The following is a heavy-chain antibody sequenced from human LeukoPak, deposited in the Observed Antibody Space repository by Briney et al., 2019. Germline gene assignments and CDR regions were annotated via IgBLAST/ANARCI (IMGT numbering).Heavy chain of an antibody. CDR2: IWYDGSNK. J-gene: IGHJ3*02. D-gene: IGHD3-9*01. Sequence: GGSLRLSCAASGFTFSSYGMHWVRQAPGKGLEWVAVIWYDGSNKYYADSVKGRFTISRDNCKNTLYLQMNSLRAEDTAVYYCAKDFYDILTGYYTEYAFDIWGQGTMVTVSS. V-gene: IGHV3-33*06. CDR3: AKDFYDILTGYYTEYAFDI. CDR1: GFTFSSYG.